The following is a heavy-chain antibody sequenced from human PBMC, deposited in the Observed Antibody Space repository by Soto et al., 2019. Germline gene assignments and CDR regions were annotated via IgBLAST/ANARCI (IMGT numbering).Heavy chain of an antibody. V-gene: IGHV3-30-3*01. CDR2: ISYAGSIK. D-gene: IGHD3-10*01. CDR3: ASEWSASGDLDY. Sequence: QVQLVESGGGGVQPGRSLRLSCAASGFTFSSHSIQWVRQAPGKGLEWVAVISYAGSIKYYADSVQGRFTISRDNSKHTAYLQMNSLRAEDKAVFYCASEWSASGDLDYWCQGTLVIVSS. CDR1: GFTFSSHS. J-gene: IGHJ4*02.